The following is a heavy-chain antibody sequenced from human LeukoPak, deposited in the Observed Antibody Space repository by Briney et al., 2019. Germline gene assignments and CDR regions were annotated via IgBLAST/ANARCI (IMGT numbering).Heavy chain of an antibody. Sequence: SETLSLTCAVYGGSFSGYYWSWIRQPPGKGLDWIGEINHSGSTNYNPSLKSRVTISVDTSKNQFSLKLSSVTAADTAVYSCARGVYDFWSGYSVKSHFDYWGQGTLVTVSS. CDR2: INHSGST. J-gene: IGHJ4*02. D-gene: IGHD3-3*01. CDR3: ARGVYDFWSGYSVKSHFDY. CDR1: GGSFSGYY. V-gene: IGHV4-34*01.